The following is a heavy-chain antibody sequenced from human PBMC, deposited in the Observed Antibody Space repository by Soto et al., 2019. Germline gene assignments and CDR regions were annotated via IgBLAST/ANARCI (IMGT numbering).Heavy chain of an antibody. Sequence: GGSLRLSCAASGFTISSYSMNWVRQAPGKGLEWVSYISSSSSNIYYADSVKGRFTISRDNSKNTLYLQMNSLRAEDTAVYYCASICISTSCYQGFDYWGQGTLVTVSS. CDR2: ISSSSSNI. CDR3: ASICISTSCYQGFDY. J-gene: IGHJ4*02. CDR1: GFTISSYS. V-gene: IGHV3-48*01. D-gene: IGHD2-2*01.